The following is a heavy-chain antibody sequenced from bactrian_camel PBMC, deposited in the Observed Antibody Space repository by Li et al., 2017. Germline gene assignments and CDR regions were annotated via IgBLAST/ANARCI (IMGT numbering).Heavy chain of an antibody. D-gene: IGHD4*01. J-gene: IGHJ6*01. V-gene: IGHV3-2*01. CDR2: IYTGGGST. CDR3: AAAGSAERLRGWELGCGY. Sequence: QVQLVESGGGLVQPGGSLRLSCAASGFTFSTYYMSWVRQAPGKGLEWVSSIYTGGGSTYYADSVKGRFTISKDNAKNTLYLQMNSLKPEDTAVYYCAAAGSAERLRGWELGCGYWGQGTQVTVS. CDR1: GFTFSTYY.